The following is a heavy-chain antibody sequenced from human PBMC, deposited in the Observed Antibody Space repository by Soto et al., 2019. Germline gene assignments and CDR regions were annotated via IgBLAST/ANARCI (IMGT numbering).Heavy chain of an antibody. CDR3: ARRWAYYDFWSGQRNYGMDV. CDR1: GGSISSSSYY. V-gene: IGHV4-39*01. CDR2: IYYSGST. Sequence: PSETLSLTCTVSGGSISSSSYYWGWIRQPPGKGLEWIGSIYYSGSTYYNPSLKSRVTISVDTSKNQFSLKLSSVTAADTAVYYCARRWAYYDFWSGQRNYGMDVWGQGTTVTVSS. J-gene: IGHJ6*02. D-gene: IGHD3-3*01.